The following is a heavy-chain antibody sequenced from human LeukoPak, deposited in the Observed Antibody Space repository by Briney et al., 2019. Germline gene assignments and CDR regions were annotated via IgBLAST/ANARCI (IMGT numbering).Heavy chain of an antibody. J-gene: IGHJ6*02. CDR2: INHSGST. V-gene: IGHV4-34*01. CDR1: GGSFSGYY. Sequence: PSETLSLTCAVYGGSFSGYYWSWIRQPPGKGLEWIGEINHSGSTNYNPSLKSRVTISADTSKNQFSLKLSSVTAADTAVYYCAREGGYSYGPYYYYYGMDVWGQGTTVTVSS. CDR3: AREGGYSYGPYYYYYGMDV. D-gene: IGHD5-18*01.